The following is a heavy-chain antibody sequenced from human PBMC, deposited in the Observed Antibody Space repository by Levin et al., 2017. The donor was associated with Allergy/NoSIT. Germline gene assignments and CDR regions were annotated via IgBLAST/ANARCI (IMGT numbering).Heavy chain of an antibody. CDR2: IYVTGST. V-gene: IGHV4-61*02. CDR1: GDSISRGIYY. D-gene: IGHD5-12*01. J-gene: IGHJ6*03. Sequence: SQTFSLTCSVPGDSISRGIYYWSWIRQPAGEGLEWIGLIYVTGSTTYSPSLKSRVTISLDRSKAQVSLKINSVTAADTAVYYCARDLEGCSGYKPYCYMDVWGKRTTVTVS. CDR3: ARDLEGCSGYKPYCYMDV.